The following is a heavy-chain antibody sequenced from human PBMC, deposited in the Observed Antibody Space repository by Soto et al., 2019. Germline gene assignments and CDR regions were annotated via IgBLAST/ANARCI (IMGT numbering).Heavy chain of an antibody. D-gene: IGHD5-18*01. Sequence: SQTLSLTCAISGDSVSSNSAAWNWIRQSPSRGLEWLGRTYYRSKWYNDYAVSVKSRITINPDTSKNQFSLQLNSVTPEDTAVYYCARGPRYSYGSNYYYYGMDVWGQGTTVTVSS. CDR3: ARGPRYSYGSNYYYYGMDV. CDR1: GDSVSSNSAA. J-gene: IGHJ6*02. CDR2: TYYRSKWYN. V-gene: IGHV6-1*01.